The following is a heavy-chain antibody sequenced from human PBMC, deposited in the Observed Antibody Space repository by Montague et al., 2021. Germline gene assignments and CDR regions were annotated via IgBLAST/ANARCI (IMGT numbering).Heavy chain of an antibody. V-gene: IGHV4-39*07. CDR1: GASITSNIYY. Sequence: SETLSLICTVSGASITSNIYYWGWIRQSPGKGLEWIGSIYYSGNSFYQPSLKSRITMAVDTSKNQFSLKLSSVTAADTAIYYCAGVFSSWYVGWFDPWGQGTLVTVSS. CDR3: AGVFSSWYVGWFDP. J-gene: IGHJ5*02. CDR2: IYYSGNS. D-gene: IGHD6-13*01.